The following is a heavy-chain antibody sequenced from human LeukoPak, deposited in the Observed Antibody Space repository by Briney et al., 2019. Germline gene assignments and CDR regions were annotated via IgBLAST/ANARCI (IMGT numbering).Heavy chain of an antibody. CDR1: GYTFTSYY. CDR2: INPSTGGT. Sequence: ASVKVSCKASGYTFTSYYMHWVRQAPGQRFEWLGWINPSTGGTDYAQNFQGRLTLTRDTSINTAYLELSSLRIDDTAVYYCMRDWVDYWNDYWDQGTLVTVSS. V-gene: IGHV1-2*02. D-gene: IGHD1-1*01. J-gene: IGHJ4*02. CDR3: MRDWVDYWNDY.